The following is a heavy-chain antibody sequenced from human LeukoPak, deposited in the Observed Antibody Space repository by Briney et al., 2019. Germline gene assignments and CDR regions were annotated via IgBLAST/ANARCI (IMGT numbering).Heavy chain of an antibody. D-gene: IGHD3-10*01. Sequence: NSSETLSLTCTVSGGSISSRSYYSGWIRQPPGKGLEWIGRIYYSGSTYYTPSLKSRVTISVDTPKNQFSLKLSSVTAADTAVYYCAREGIMVRGVITADYWGQGALVSVSS. CDR2: IYYSGST. CDR3: AREGIMVRGVITADY. J-gene: IGHJ4*02. V-gene: IGHV4-39*02. CDR1: GGSISSRSYY.